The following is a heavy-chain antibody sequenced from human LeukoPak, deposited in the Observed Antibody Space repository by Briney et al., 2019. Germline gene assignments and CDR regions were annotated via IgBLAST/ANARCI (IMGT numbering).Heavy chain of an antibody. CDR1: SGSISSRSYY. J-gene: IGHJ6*02. CDR2: IYYSGST. V-gene: IGHV4-39*01. CDR3: ARHRPSFSVGGMDV. Sequence: PSETLSLTCTVSSGSISSRSYYWGWIRQPPGKGLEWIGSIYYSGSTYYNPSLKSRVTISVDTSKNQFSLKLNSVTAADTAVYYCARHRPSFSVGGMDVWGQGTTVTVSS.